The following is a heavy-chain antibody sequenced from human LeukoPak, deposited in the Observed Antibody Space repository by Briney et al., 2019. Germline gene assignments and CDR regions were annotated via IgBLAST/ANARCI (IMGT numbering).Heavy chain of an antibody. Sequence: GASVKVSCKASGYTFTGYYMHWVRQAPGQGLEWMGWINPNSGGTNYAQKFQGRVTMTRDTSISTAYMELSRLRSDDTAVYYCARTWYYYGSGRIGGTWNWFDPWGQGTLVTVSS. CDR2: INPNSGGT. CDR1: GYTFTGYY. J-gene: IGHJ5*02. V-gene: IGHV1-2*02. D-gene: IGHD3-10*01. CDR3: ARTWYYYGSGRIGGTWNWFDP.